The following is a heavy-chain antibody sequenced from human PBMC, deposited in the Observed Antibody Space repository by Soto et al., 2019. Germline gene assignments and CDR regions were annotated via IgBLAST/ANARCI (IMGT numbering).Heavy chain of an antibody. J-gene: IGHJ4*02. Sequence: EVQLLESGGGLVQPGGSLRLSCTASGFTFGNYGMSWVRQAPGKGLAWVSHGGGGGSRHYADSVKGRCTISRDNSKNTLYLQMNTLRAEDTGVYFCAKARGSSYGVYYFDSWGQGVLVTDSS. CDR1: GFTFGNYG. V-gene: IGHV3-23*01. CDR3: AKARGSSYGVYYFDS. D-gene: IGHD4-17*01. CDR2: GGGGGSR.